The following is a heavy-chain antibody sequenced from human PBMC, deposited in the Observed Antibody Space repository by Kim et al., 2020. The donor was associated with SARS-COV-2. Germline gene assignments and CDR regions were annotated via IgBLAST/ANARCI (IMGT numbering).Heavy chain of an antibody. D-gene: IGHD6-13*01. CDR1: GGSFSGYY. V-gene: IGHV4-34*01. CDR2: INHSGST. CDR3: ARVRSSSWYRWGWFDP. J-gene: IGHJ5*02. Sequence: SETLSLTCAVYGGSFSGYYWSWIRQPPGKGLEWIGEINHSGSTNYNPSLKSRVTISVDTSKNQFSLKLSSVTAADTAVYYCARVRSSSWYRWGWFDPWGQGTLVTVSS.